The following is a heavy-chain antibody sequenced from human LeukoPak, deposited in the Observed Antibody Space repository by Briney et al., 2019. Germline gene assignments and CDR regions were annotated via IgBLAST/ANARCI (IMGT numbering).Heavy chain of an antibody. CDR2: IKRKTDGGTT. CDR1: GFTFTNAW. V-gene: IGHV3-15*07. J-gene: IGHJ4*02. Sequence: GRSLRLSCAASGFTFTNAWMNWVRQAPGKGLEWVGRIKRKTDGGTTDYAAPVKGRFTISRDDSKNTLFLQMNSLKTEDTAMYYCATASRGYVDYWGQGTLVTVSS. D-gene: IGHD3-22*01. CDR3: ATASRGYVDY.